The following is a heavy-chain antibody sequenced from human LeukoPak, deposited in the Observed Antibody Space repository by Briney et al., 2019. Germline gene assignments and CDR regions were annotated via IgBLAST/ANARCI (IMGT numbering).Heavy chain of an antibody. CDR3: AKEVAARFYWYFDL. D-gene: IGHD6-6*01. Sequence: GGSLRLSCAASGFTFSSYSMNWVRQAPGKGLEWVSSISSSSSYIYYADSVKGRFTISRDNAKNSLYLQMNSLRAEDTAVYYCAKEVAARFYWYFDLWGRGTLVTVSS. CDR1: GFTFSSYS. CDR2: ISSSSSYI. J-gene: IGHJ2*01. V-gene: IGHV3-21*01.